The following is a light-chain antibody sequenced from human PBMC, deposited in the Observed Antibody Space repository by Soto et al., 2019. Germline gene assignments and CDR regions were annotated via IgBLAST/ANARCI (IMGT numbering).Light chain of an antibody. V-gene: IGLV3-1*01. CDR2: QDS. Sequence: SYELTQPPSVSVSPGQTASMTCSGDKLGDKYAYWYQQKPGQSPVVVIYQDSERPSGIPERFSGSNSGNTATLTISGTQAVDEADYYCQTWDSSTPCVFGTGTKVTVL. J-gene: IGLJ1*01. CDR1: KLGDKY. CDR3: QTWDSSTPCV.